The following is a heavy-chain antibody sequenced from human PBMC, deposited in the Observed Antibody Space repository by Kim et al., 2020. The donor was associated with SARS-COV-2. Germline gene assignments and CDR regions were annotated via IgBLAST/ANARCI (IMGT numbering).Heavy chain of an antibody. V-gene: IGHV1-46*01. CDR3: ARDFSVHLLFEVDY. Sequence: YAQTFQGRVTMTRDTSTNTVYMELSSLRYEDTAVYYCARDFSVHLLFEVDYWGQGTLVTVSS. D-gene: IGHD1-1*01. J-gene: IGHJ4*02.